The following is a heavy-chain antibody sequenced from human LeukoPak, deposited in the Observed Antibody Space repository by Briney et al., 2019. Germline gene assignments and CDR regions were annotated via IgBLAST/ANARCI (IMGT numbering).Heavy chain of an antibody. Sequence: ASVKVSCKASGYTFTSYDINWVRQAPGQGLEWMGLIHPNDGDTKYAQEFQDRVTMTRDTSTSTVYMELSSLRSEDTAVYYCATYTQSGAQGVNDYWGQGTLVTVSS. J-gene: IGHJ4*02. V-gene: IGHV1-46*01. CDR1: GYTFTSYD. D-gene: IGHD3-10*01. CDR2: IHPNDGDT. CDR3: ATYTQSGAQGVNDY.